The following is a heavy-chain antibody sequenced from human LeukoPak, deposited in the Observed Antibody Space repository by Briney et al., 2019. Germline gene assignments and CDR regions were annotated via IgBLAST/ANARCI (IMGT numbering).Heavy chain of an antibody. V-gene: IGHV4-4*07. Sequence: SETLSLTCTVPGGSINNYYWTWIRQPAGKGLEWIGRMHSSGSTIYNPSLKSRVTMSVDTSKNQFSLTLSSVTAADTAVYYCARTRSYYMDVWAKGTTVTVSS. CDR1: GGSINNYY. D-gene: IGHD6-19*01. CDR2: MHSSGST. J-gene: IGHJ6*03. CDR3: ARTRSYYMDV.